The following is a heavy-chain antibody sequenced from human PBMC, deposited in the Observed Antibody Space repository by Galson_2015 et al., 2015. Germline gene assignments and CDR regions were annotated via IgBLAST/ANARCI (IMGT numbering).Heavy chain of an antibody. V-gene: IGHV4-4*02. Sequence: ETLSLTCAVSGGSISSSNWWSWVRQPPGKGLEWIGEIYHSGSTNYNPSLKSRVTISVDKSKNQFSLKLSSVTAADTAVYYCARVGWSSGWAEIHGTYYFDYWGQGTLVTVSS. CDR1: GGSISSSNW. D-gene: IGHD6-19*01. CDR2: IYHSGST. J-gene: IGHJ4*02. CDR3: ARVGWSSGWAEIHGTYYFDY.